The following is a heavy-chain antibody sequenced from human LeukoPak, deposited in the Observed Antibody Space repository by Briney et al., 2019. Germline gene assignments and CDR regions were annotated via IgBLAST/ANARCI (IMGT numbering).Heavy chain of an antibody. CDR3: ARHDCSGGSCYFSYFVIPPQENWFDP. V-gene: IGHV4-39*01. J-gene: IGHJ5*02. CDR2: IYYRGST. D-gene: IGHD2-15*01. CDR1: GGSISSSTYY. Sequence: SETLSLTCTVSGGSISSSTYYWGWIRQPPGKGLEWIGSIYYRGSTYYNPSLKSRVTISVDTSKNQFSLKLSSVTAADTAVYYCARHDCSGGSCYFSYFVIPPQENWFDPWGQGTLVTVSS.